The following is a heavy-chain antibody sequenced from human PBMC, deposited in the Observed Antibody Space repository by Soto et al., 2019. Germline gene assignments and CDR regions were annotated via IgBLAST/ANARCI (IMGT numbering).Heavy chain of an antibody. CDR3: ARWRDGYNFFDY. D-gene: IGHD5-12*01. CDR2: ISSSSSYI. Sequence: EVQLVESGGGLVKPGGSLRLSCAASGFTFSSYSMNWVRQAPGKGLEWVSSISSSSSYIYYADSVKGRFTISRDNAKNSLYLQMNSLRAEDTAVYYCARWRDGYNFFDYWGQGTLVTVSS. CDR1: GFTFSSYS. J-gene: IGHJ4*02. V-gene: IGHV3-21*01.